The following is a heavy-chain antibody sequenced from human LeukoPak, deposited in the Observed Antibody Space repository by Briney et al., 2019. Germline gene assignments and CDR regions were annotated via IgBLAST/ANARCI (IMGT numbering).Heavy chain of an antibody. CDR1: GFTVTDDY. D-gene: IGHD3-3*01. J-gene: IGHJ4*02. Sequence: TGGSLRLSCAASGFTVTDDYMNWVRQSSGKGLEWVSVIYGGGDTNYADSVKGRFIISRDTSKNTVYLQMNSLKTEDTAVYYCTTSPPYYDFWSGYFYWGQGTLVTVSS. CDR3: TTSPPYYDFWSGYFY. CDR2: IYGGGDT. V-gene: IGHV3-53*01.